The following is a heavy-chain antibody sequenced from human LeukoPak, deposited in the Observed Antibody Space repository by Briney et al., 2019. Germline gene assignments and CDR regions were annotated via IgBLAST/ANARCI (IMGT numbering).Heavy chain of an antibody. Sequence: ASVKVSCKASGGTFSSYAISWVRQAPGQGREWMGGIIPIFGTANYAQKFQGRVTITTDESTSTAYMELSSLRSEDTAVYYCARDLVSPGAFDIWGQGTMVTVSS. CDR2: IIPIFGTA. CDR1: GGTFSSYA. CDR3: ARDLVSPGAFDI. V-gene: IGHV1-69*05. J-gene: IGHJ3*02. D-gene: IGHD5/OR15-5a*01.